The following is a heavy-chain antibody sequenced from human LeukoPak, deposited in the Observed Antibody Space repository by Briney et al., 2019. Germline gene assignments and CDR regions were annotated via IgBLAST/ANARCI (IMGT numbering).Heavy chain of an antibody. CDR3: ARRVSFWSGYYVFDY. Sequence: ASVKVSCKASGYTFTRYYMHWVRQAPGQGLEWVGIINPSGGSTSYAQKFQGRVTMTRDIPTNTVYMELSSLRSEDTAVYYCARRVSFWSGYYVFDYWGQGTLVTVSS. CDR1: GYTFTRYY. J-gene: IGHJ4*02. D-gene: IGHD3-3*01. CDR2: INPSGGST. V-gene: IGHV1-46*01.